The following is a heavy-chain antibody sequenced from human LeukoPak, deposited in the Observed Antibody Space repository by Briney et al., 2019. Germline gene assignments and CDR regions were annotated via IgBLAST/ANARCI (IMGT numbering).Heavy chain of an antibody. CDR1: GFTLSSYD. Sequence: GGSLRLSCAASGFTLSSYDMHWVRQAPGKGLEWVAVISYDGSNKYYADSVKGRFTISRDNSKNTLFLQMNSLRAEDTAVYYCARALYDSSGYYSHFDYWGQGTLVTVSS. CDR3: ARALYDSSGYYSHFDY. CDR2: ISYDGSNK. J-gene: IGHJ4*02. V-gene: IGHV3-30*03. D-gene: IGHD3-22*01.